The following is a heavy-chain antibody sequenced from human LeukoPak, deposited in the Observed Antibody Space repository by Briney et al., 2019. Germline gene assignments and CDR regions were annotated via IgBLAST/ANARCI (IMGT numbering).Heavy chain of an antibody. CDR3: ARGGRVTGYFDY. CDR2: IYYSGST. V-gene: IGHV4-31*03. J-gene: IGHJ4*02. Sequence: SQTLSLTCTVSGGSISSGGYYWSWLRQHPGKGLEWIGYIYYSGSTYYNPSLKSRVTISVDTSKNRFSLKLSSLTAADTAVYSCARGGRVTGYFDYWGQGPLVTVSS. D-gene: IGHD5-18*01. CDR1: GGSISSGGYY.